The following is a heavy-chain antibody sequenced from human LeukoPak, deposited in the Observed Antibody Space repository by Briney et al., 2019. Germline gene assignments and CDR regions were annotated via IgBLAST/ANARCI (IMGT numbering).Heavy chain of an antibody. CDR2: IYHSGST. D-gene: IGHD6-6*01. CDR3: ARGGAARLHFQN. J-gene: IGHJ1*01. CDR1: GGSISTYY. Sequence: SETLSLTCTVSGGSISTYYWNWIRQPPGKGLEWIGYIYHSGSTNYNPSLQSRVTISVDTSKNQSSLNLNSVTAADTAVYYCARGGAARLHFQNWGQGTLVTVSS. V-gene: IGHV4-59*01.